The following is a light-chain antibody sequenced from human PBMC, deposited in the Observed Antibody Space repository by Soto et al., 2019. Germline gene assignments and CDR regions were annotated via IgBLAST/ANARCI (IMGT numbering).Light chain of an antibody. CDR3: QQSYSTPYT. CDR2: AAS. V-gene: IGKV1-39*01. CDR1: QSISSY. J-gene: IGKJ2*01. Sequence: DIQMTQSQSSLSASVGYRVTIPCRASQSISSYLNWYQQKPGKDPKLLIYAASSLQSGVPSRFSGSGSVTDFTLTISSLQPEEFATYYCQQSYSTPYTFGQGTKLEIK.